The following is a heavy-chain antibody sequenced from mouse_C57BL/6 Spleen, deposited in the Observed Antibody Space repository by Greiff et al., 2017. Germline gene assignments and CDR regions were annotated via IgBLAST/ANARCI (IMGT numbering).Heavy chain of an antibody. CDR1: GYTFTSYW. CDR2: LYPGSGST. Sequence: QVQLQQSGAELVKPGASVTMSCKASGYTFTSYWITWVKQRPGQGLEWIGDLYPGSGSTNYNEKFKSKATLTVDTSSSTAYMQLSSLTSEDSAVYYCALDSSGYKGFAYWGQGTLVTVSA. D-gene: IGHD3-2*02. J-gene: IGHJ3*01. CDR3: ALDSSGYKGFAY. V-gene: IGHV1-55*01.